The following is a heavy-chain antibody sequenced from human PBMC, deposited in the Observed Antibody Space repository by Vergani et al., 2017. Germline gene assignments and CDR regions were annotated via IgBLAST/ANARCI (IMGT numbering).Heavy chain of an antibody. J-gene: IGHJ6*03. CDR1: GGSISSYY. D-gene: IGHD2-2*02. Sequence: QVQLQESGPGLVKPSETLSLTCTVSGGSISSYYWSWIRQPPGKGLEWIGYIYYSGSTNSNPTLKSRVTISVDTSKNKFSLKLSSVTAADTAVYYCARSYCSSTSCYSYYYYMDVWGKGSTVTVSS. V-gene: IGHV4-59*01. CDR2: IYYSGST. CDR3: ARSYCSSTSCYSYYYYMDV.